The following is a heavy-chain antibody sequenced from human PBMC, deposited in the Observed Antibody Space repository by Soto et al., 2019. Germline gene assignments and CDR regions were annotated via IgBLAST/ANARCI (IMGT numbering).Heavy chain of an antibody. Sequence: GGSLRLSCAASGFTFSSYAMSWVRQAPGKGLEWVSAISGSGGSTYYADSVKGRFTISRDNSKNTLYLQMNSLRAEDTAVYYCANTEEYDFWSGYSAPLDYWGQGTLVTVSS. CDR3: ANTEEYDFWSGYSAPLDY. CDR2: ISGSGGST. J-gene: IGHJ4*02. CDR1: GFTFSSYA. V-gene: IGHV3-23*01. D-gene: IGHD3-3*01.